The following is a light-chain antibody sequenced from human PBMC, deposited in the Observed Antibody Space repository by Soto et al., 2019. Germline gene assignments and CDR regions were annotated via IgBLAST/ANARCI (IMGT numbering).Light chain of an antibody. CDR3: SSYTSSSTYV. V-gene: IGLV2-14*03. CDR2: DVS. Sequence: QSVLTQPASVSGSPGQSIAISCTGTSSDVGGYNYVSWYRHHPGKAPTVMIYDVSNRPSGVSDRFSGSKSGNTASLTISGLQADDEADYYCSSYTSSSTYVFGTGTKVTVL. J-gene: IGLJ1*01. CDR1: SSDVGGYNY.